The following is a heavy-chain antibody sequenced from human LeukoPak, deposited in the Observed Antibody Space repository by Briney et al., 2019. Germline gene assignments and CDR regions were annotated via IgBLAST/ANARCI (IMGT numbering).Heavy chain of an antibody. D-gene: IGHD3-22*01. Sequence: GESLKISCKGSGYSFTSYWIGWVRQMPGKGLEWMGIIYPGDSDTRYSPSFQGQVTISADKSISTAYLQWSSLQASDTAMYYCARLRDSSGYYGGAFDIWGQGTMVTVSS. V-gene: IGHV5-51*01. J-gene: IGHJ3*02. CDR2: IYPGDSDT. CDR1: GYSFTSYW. CDR3: ARLRDSSGYYGGAFDI.